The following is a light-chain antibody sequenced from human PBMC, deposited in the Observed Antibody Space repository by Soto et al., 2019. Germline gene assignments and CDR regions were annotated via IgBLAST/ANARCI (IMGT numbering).Light chain of an antibody. CDR3: SSYTSSSTPLV. Sequence: QSALTQPASVSGSPGQSITISCTGTSSDVGGYNYVSWYQQHPGKAPKPMIYEVSNRPSGVSTRFSGSKSGNTASLTISGLQAEDEADYYCSSYTSSSTPLVFGGGTKVTVL. CDR2: EVS. J-gene: IGLJ2*01. CDR1: SSDVGGYNY. V-gene: IGLV2-14*01.